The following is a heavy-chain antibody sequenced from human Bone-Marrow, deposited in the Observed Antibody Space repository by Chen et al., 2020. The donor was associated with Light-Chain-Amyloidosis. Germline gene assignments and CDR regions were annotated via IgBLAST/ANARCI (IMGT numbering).Heavy chain of an antibody. D-gene: IGHD4-4*01. CDR2: IIPILGTA. CDR3: AEGPYSNLGY. CDR1: GGTFNTYA. J-gene: IGHJ4*02. V-gene: IGHV1-69*01. Sequence: QVQLVQSGAEVKKPGSSVKVSCKASGGTFNTYAINWVRQAPGQGLEWMGGIIPILGTASYAQKFQGRVMITADEASSKAYMELSSLTSGDTAVYYCAEGPYSNLGYWGQGTLVTVSS.